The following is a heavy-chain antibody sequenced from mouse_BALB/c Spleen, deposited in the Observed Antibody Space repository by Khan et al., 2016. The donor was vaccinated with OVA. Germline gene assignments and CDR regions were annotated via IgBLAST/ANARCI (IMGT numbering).Heavy chain of an antibody. CDR2: IYPGSGST. V-gene: IGHV1S22*01. CDR1: GYTFTSYW. Sequence: LQQPGSELVRPGASVKLSCKASGYTFTSYWMHWVKQRPGQGLEWIGNIYPGSGSTNYDEKFKSKATLTVDTSSSQASMQLSSLTSEDSAVDFCTRCSYFTMDYWGQGTSVTVSS. J-gene: IGHJ4*01. CDR3: TRCSYFTMDY.